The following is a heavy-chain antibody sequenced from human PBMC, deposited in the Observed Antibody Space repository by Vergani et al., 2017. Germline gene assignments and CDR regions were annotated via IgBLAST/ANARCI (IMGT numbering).Heavy chain of an antibody. V-gene: IGHV1-2*02. CDR2: INPNSGGT. D-gene: IGHD6-19*01. Sequence: QVQLLQSGAAVRKPGSSVKVSCKASGYTFTGYYMHWVRQAPGQGLEWMGWINPNSGGTNYAQKFQGRVTMTRDTSISTAYMELSRLRSDDTAVYYCARGQWLPTLSFDYWGQGTLVTVSS. CDR1: GYTFTGYY. J-gene: IGHJ4*02. CDR3: ARGQWLPTLSFDY.